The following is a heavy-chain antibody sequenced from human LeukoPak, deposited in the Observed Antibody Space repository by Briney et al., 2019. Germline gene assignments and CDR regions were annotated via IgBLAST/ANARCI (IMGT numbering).Heavy chain of an antibody. J-gene: IGHJ4*02. D-gene: IGHD1-26*01. CDR1: GFTFSSYW. V-gene: IGHV3-74*01. Sequence: GGSLILSCAASGFTFSSYWVHWVRQAPGKGLMWVSRINSDGSSTNYADSVKGRFTISRDNAKNTLYLQMNTLRAEDTAVYYCTLGRGVFWGQGTLVTVSS. CDR3: TLGRGVF. CDR2: INSDGSST.